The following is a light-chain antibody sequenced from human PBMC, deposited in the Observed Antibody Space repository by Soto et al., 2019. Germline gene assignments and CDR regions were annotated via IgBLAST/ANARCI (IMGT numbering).Light chain of an antibody. V-gene: IGLV2-18*02. J-gene: IGLJ1*01. CDR2: EVS. Sequence: QSVLTRRPSVSGSPGQSVAISCTGTSRDVGSYNRVSWYQQPPGTAPKVMIYEVSNRPSGVPDRFSGSKSGNTASLTISGLQAEDEADYYCRSYTRSNNYVLGNGTKVTVL. CDR1: SRDVGSYNR. CDR3: RSYTRSNNYV.